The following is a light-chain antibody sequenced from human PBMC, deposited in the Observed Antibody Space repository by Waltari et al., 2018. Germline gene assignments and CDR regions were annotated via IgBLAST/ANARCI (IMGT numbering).Light chain of an antibody. J-gene: IGKJ2*01. CDR3: QEFYSTPHYT. V-gene: IGKV1-39*01. Sequence: IQMTHSPASLSASVGERVTITCRASQTIGDSLNWYQHRPGTAPKFLVYTASNLQSGVPSRFSASGSGTDFTLTISSLQPEDFATYYCQEFYSTPHYTFGQGTKLEI. CDR1: QTIGDS. CDR2: TAS.